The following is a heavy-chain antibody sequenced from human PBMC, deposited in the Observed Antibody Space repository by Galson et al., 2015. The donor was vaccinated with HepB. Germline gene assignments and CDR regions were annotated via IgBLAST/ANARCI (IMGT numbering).Heavy chain of an antibody. CDR3: ARLPGAARPEEHN. Sequence: SVKVSCKASGGTFSSYAISWVRQAPGQGLEWMGGIIPIFGTANYAQKFQGRVTITADESTSTAYMELSSLRSEDTAVYYCARLPGAARPEEHNWGQGTLVTVSS. V-gene: IGHV1-69*13. CDR2: IIPIFGTA. CDR1: GGTFSSYA. J-gene: IGHJ4*02. D-gene: IGHD2-21*01.